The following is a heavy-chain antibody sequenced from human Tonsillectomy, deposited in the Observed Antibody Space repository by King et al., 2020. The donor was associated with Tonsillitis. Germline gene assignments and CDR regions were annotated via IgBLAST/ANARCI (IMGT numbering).Heavy chain of an antibody. CDR3: ARVGNCRGGSCYSSFDY. J-gene: IGHJ4*02. CDR2: MNPNRGNT. CDR1: GYTFTSYD. V-gene: IGHV1-8*01. D-gene: IGHD2-15*01. Sequence: VQLVQSGAEVKKPGASVKVSCKASGYTFTSYDINWVRQATGQGLEWVGWMNPNRGNTGDSQNIQGRGTMTRNTAISTAYMELSSLRFEDTAVYYCARVGNCRGGSCYSSFDYWGQGTLVTVSS.